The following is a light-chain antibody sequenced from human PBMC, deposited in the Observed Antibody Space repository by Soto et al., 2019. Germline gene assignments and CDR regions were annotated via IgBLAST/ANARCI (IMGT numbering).Light chain of an antibody. CDR3: SSTRSSSFYV. V-gene: IGLV2-14*03. CDR1: SSDIGSYNY. J-gene: IGLJ1*01. Sequence: QSVLTQPASVSGSPGQSITISCTGTSSDIGSYNYVSWYQQHPGQAPKLMIYDVTNRPSGVSNRFSGSKSGNTASLTISGLQAEDEADYYCSSTRSSSFYVFGTGTKVTVL. CDR2: DVT.